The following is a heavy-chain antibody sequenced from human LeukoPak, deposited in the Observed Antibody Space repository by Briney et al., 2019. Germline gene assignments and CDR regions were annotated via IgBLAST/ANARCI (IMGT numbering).Heavy chain of an antibody. CDR3: ARATGYHDAFDI. CDR2: IKQDGSEK. J-gene: IGHJ3*02. V-gene: IGHV3-7*01. CDR1: GIILSSYW. D-gene: IGHD3-9*01. Sequence: GGSLRLSCAASGIILSSYWMSWVRQAPGKGLEWVANIKQDGSEKYYVDSVKGRFTISRDNAKNSLYLQMNSLRAEDTAVYYCARATGYHDAFDIWGQGTMVTVSS.